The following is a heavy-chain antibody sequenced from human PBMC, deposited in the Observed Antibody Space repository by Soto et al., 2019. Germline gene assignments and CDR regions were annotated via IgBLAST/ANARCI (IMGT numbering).Heavy chain of an antibody. D-gene: IGHD3-3*01. V-gene: IGHV3-48*01. CDR3: AKVKQRIFGVAPTYYYYGMDV. Sequence: GGSLRLSCAASGFTFSSYTMNWVRQAPGKGLEWVSYISLSGSDMYYAGSVKGRFTISRDNSKNTLYLQMNSLRAEDTAVYYCAKVKQRIFGVAPTYYYYGMDVWGQGTTVTVSS. CDR1: GFTFSSYT. J-gene: IGHJ6*02. CDR2: ISLSGSDM.